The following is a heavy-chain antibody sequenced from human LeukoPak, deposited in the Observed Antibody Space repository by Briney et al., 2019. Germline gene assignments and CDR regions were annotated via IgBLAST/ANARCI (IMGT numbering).Heavy chain of an antibody. Sequence: PSETLSLTCAVSGGSISSGGYSWSWIRQPPGKGLEWIGYIHYSGSTNYNPSLKSRVTVSVDTSKNQFSLKLNSVTTADTAIYYCARDLRRYFDLWGRGTLVTVSS. J-gene: IGHJ2*01. CDR2: IHYSGST. CDR3: ARDLRRYFDL. CDR1: GGSISSGGYS. V-gene: IGHV4-61*08.